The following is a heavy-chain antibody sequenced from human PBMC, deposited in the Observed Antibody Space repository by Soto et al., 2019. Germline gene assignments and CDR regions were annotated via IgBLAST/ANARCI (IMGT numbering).Heavy chain of an antibody. J-gene: IGHJ4*02. CDR2: IWFYGSSK. CDR1: GFTFSSYG. CDR3: ARSFHSNGPPSW. Sequence: QVQLVESGGGVVQPGGSLRLSCAASGFTFSSYGMHWVRQTPGKGLEWVAVIWFYGSSKYYADSVKGRFPISRDNSKNMVYLQMISLRAEDTAVYYCARSFHSNGPPSWWGQGTLVTVSS. V-gene: IGHV3-33*01. D-gene: IGHD6-19*01.